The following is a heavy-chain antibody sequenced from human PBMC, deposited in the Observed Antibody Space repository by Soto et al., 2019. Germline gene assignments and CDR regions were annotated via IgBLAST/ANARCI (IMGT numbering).Heavy chain of an antibody. J-gene: IGHJ6*02. Sequence: GGSLRLSCAASGFTFSSYAMNWVRQAPGKGLEWVSGISGSGGSTNYADSVKGRFTISRDNSKNTLYLQMNSLRAEDTAVYYCAKSIAARGSFYYGVDVWGQVTTVTVSS. CDR2: ISGSGGST. V-gene: IGHV3-23*01. CDR1: GFTFSSYA. D-gene: IGHD6-6*01. CDR3: AKSIAARGSFYYGVDV.